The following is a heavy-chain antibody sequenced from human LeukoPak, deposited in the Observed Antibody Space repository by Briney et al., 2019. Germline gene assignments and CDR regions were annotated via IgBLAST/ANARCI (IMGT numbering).Heavy chain of an antibody. J-gene: IGHJ2*01. CDR1: GGSISSYY. Sequence: SETLSLTCTVSGGSISSYYWSWIRQPPGKGLEWSGYIYYSGSTNYNPSLKSRVTISVDTSKNQFSLKLSSVTAADTAVYYCARHGGYYDSSGYYPDYWYFDLWGRGTLVTVPS. CDR3: ARHGGYYDSSGYYPDYWYFDL. D-gene: IGHD3-22*01. CDR2: IYYSGST. V-gene: IGHV4-59*08.